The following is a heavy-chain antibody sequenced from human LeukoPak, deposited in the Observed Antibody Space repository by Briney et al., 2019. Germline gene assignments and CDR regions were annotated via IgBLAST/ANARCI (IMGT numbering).Heavy chain of an antibody. CDR3: ARGDSSGWAL. V-gene: IGHV3-7*01. CDR1: GFTFSSCW. Sequence: GGSLRLSCASSGFTFSSCWMSWVRQAPGKGLEWVANINEDGSQIYYVDSARGRFTISRDNAKNSLYLQMNSLRAEDTAVYYCARGDSSGWALGGQGTLVTVSS. CDR2: INEDGSQI. J-gene: IGHJ4*02. D-gene: IGHD6-19*01.